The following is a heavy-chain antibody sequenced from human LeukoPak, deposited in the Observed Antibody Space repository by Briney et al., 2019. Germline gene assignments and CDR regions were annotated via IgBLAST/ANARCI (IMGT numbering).Heavy chain of an antibody. J-gene: IGHJ4*02. CDR1: GFXFSSYA. CDR3: ARIDYGDYY. CDR2: IHSGGSA. V-gene: IGHV3-66*01. Sequence: PGGSLRLSCASSGFXFSSYAITWVRQTPGKGLEWVSVIHSGGSAYYADSVKGRFTISRDNSKNTLYLQMNSLRAEDTAVYYCARIDYGDYYWGQGTLVTVSS. D-gene: IGHD4-17*01.